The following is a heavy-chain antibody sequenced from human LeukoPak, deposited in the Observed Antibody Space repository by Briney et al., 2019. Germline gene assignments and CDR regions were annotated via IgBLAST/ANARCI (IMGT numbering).Heavy chain of an antibody. CDR1: GGSFSGYY. J-gene: IGHJ4*02. D-gene: IGHD4-17*01. CDR2: INHSGST. CDR3: ARGTVTTDGY. Sequence: SETLSLTCAVYGGSFSGYYWSWIRQPPGKGLEWSGEINHSGSTNYNPSLKSRVTISVDTSKNQFSLKLSSVTAADTAVYYCARGTVTTDGYWGQGTLVTVSS. V-gene: IGHV4-34*01.